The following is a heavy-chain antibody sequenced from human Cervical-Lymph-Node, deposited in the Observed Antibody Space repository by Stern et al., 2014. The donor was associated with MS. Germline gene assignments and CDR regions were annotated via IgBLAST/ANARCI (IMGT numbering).Heavy chain of an antibody. CDR2: VYPGDSDT. CDR3: ARHLIGYCSGASCFTPPDN. D-gene: IGHD2-2*02. CDR1: GYIFTNYW. Sequence: EVQLVQSGAEVKKPGESLQISCKGSGYIFTNYWIGWVRQMPGKGLEWMGIVYPGDSDTKSSPSFQGQVPISADKSINTAYLQWSSLKASDTAIYYCARHLIGYCSGASCFTPPDNWGQGTLVTVSS. V-gene: IGHV5-51*01. J-gene: IGHJ4*02.